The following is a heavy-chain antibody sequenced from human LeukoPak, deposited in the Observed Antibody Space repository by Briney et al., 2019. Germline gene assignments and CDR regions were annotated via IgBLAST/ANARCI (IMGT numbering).Heavy chain of an antibody. J-gene: IGHJ4*02. D-gene: IGHD5-24*01. Sequence: GRSLRLSCAASGFTFSSYAMHWVRQAPGKGLEWVAVISYDGSNKYYADSVKGRFTISRDNSKNTLYLQMNSLRAEDTAVYYCARERGDGYNPLHYWGQGTLVTVSP. CDR1: GFTFSSYA. CDR2: ISYDGSNK. CDR3: ARERGDGYNPLHY. V-gene: IGHV3-30-3*01.